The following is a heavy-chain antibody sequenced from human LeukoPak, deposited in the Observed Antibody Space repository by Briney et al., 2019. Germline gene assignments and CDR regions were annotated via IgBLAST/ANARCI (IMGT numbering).Heavy chain of an antibody. CDR1: GGSISSSNW. CDR3: ARGAMVRGTLDY. CDR2: INHSGST. D-gene: IGHD3-10*01. Sequence: SETLSLTCAVSGGSISSSNWWSWVRQPPGKGLEWIGEINHSGSTNYNPSLKSRVTISVDTSKNQFSLKLSSVTAADTAVYYCARGAMVRGTLDYWGQGTLVTVSS. V-gene: IGHV4-4*02. J-gene: IGHJ4*02.